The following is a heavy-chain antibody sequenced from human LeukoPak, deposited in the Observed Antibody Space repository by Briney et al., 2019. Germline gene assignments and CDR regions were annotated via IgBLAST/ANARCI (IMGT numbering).Heavy chain of an antibody. CDR2: IIPIFGTA. CDR1: GGTFSSYA. D-gene: IGHD3-16*02. J-gene: IGHJ5*02. V-gene: IGHV1-69*13. CDR3: ASGTGSYRRNWFDA. Sequence: VASVKVSCKASGGTFSSYAISWVRQAPGQGLEWTGGIIPIFGTAIYAQKFQGRVTITADESTSTAYMELSSLRSEDTAVYYCASGTGSYRRNWFDAWGQGTLVTVSS.